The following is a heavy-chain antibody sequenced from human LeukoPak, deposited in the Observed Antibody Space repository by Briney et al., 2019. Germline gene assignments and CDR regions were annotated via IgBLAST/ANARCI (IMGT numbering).Heavy chain of an antibody. CDR3: ARGGVTTVTY. CDR2: IKQDGSEK. V-gene: IGHV3-7*01. J-gene: IGHJ4*02. CDR1: GFTFRDYW. Sequence: GGFLRLSCAASGFTFRDYWMSWVRRAPGKGLEWVANIKQDGSEKNNVESVKGRFTISRDNANNSLYLQMNSLRAEDTAVYYCARGGVTTVTYWGQGTLVTVSS. D-gene: IGHD4-11*01.